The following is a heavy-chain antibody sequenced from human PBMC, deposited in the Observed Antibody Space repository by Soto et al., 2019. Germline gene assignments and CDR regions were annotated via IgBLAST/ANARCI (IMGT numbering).Heavy chain of an antibody. V-gene: IGHV4-39*01. J-gene: IGHJ4*02. D-gene: IGHD5-12*01. CDR3: ARLGRVEMATITRDY. CDR1: GASISSSSYY. Sequence: PSETLSLTCTVSGASISSSSYYWGWIRQPPGKGLEWIGSIYYSGSTYYNPSLKSRVTISVDTSKNQFSLKLSSVTAADTAVYYCARLGRVEMATITRDYWGEGSLVTVSS. CDR2: IYYSGST.